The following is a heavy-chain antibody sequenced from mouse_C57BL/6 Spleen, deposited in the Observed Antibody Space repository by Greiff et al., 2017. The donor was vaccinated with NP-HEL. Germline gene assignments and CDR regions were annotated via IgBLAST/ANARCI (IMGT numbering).Heavy chain of an antibody. CDR2: INPSTGGT. J-gene: IGHJ2*01. Sequence: EVQLQQSGPELVKPGASVKISCKASGYSFTGYYMNWVKQSPEKSLEWIGEINPSTGGTTYNQKFKAKATLTVDKSSSTAYMQLKSLTSEDSAVYYCARRGTTVVKDYWGQGTTLTVSS. CDR1: GYSFTGYY. D-gene: IGHD1-1*01. CDR3: ARRGTTVVKDY. V-gene: IGHV1-42*01.